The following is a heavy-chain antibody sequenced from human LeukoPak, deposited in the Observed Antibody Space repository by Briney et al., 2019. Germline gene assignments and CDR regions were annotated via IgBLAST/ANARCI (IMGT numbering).Heavy chain of an antibody. V-gene: IGHV3-21*01. CDR1: GFTFSSYS. D-gene: IGHD4-23*01. Sequence: GGSLRLSCAASGFTFSSYSMNWVRQAPGKGLEWVSSISSSSSYIYYADSVKGRFTISRDNAKNSLYLQMNSLRAEDTAVYYCASAQAYGGNSFFLYWGQGTLVTVSS. CDR3: ASAQAYGGNSFFLY. J-gene: IGHJ4*02. CDR2: ISSSSSYI.